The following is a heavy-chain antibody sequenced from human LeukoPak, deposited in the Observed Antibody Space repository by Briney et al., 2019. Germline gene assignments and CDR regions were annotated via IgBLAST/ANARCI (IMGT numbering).Heavy chain of an antibody. J-gene: IGHJ4*02. Sequence: SETLSLTCTVSGGSISSGDYYWSWIRQPPGKGLEWIGYIYYSGSTYYNPSLKSRVTISVDTSKNQFSLKLSSVTAADTAVYYCARAGDTAMLGYFAYWGQGTLVTVSS. D-gene: IGHD5-18*01. CDR2: IYYSGST. CDR1: GGSISSGDYY. V-gene: IGHV4-30-4*01. CDR3: ARAGDTAMLGYFAY.